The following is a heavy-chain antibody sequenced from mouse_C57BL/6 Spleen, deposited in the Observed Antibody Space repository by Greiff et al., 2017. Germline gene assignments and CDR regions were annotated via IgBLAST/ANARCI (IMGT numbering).Heavy chain of an antibody. V-gene: IGHV1-69*01. D-gene: IGHD2-3*01. Sequence: VQLQQSGAELVMPGASVKLSCKASGYTFTSYWMHWVKQRPGQGLEWIGEIDPSDSYTNYNQKFKGKSTLTVDKSSSTAYMQLSSLTSEDSAVYYCAILYDPTRVFDYWGQGTTLTVSS. CDR1: GYTFTSYW. CDR2: IDPSDSYT. CDR3: AILYDPTRVFDY. J-gene: IGHJ2*01.